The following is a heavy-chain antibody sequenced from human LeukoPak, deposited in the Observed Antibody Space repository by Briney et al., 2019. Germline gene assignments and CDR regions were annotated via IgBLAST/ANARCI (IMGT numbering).Heavy chain of an antibody. V-gene: IGHV3-23*01. Sequence: GGSLRLSCAASGFTFSSYAMSWVRQAPGKGLEWVSGIGNSGTTTDYADSVRGRFTISRDNSKNTLYLQMNSQRAEDTAVYYCARDHYYDSSGFSPLDYWGQGTLVTVSS. CDR1: GFTFSSYA. D-gene: IGHD3-22*01. CDR2: IGNSGTTT. J-gene: IGHJ4*02. CDR3: ARDHYYDSSGFSPLDY.